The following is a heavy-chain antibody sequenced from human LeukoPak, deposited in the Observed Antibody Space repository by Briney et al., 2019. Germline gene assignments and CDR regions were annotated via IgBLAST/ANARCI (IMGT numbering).Heavy chain of an antibody. CDR2: ISYDGSNK. CDR1: GFTVSSYG. J-gene: IGHJ4*02. Sequence: GGALRLSCAASGFTVSSYGMHWGRQAPGKGLEGVAGISYDGSNKYYADSVKGRFTISRDNSKNTLYLQITSLRAEDTVVYYCAKNVLRFLEWLFDYWGQGTLVTVSS. V-gene: IGHV3-30*18. CDR3: AKNVLRFLEWLFDY. D-gene: IGHD3-3*01.